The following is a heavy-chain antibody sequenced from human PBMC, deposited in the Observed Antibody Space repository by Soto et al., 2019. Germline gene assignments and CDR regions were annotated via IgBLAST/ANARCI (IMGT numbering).Heavy chain of an antibody. D-gene: IGHD2-8*01. V-gene: IGHV4-59*08. CDR3: ARHMYGNSVDV. CDR2: VSYSGRT. J-gene: IGHJ6*02. Sequence: SETLSLTCTVSGVSFTSYHWSWLRQSPEKGLEWIGYVSYSGRTNYNPSFNSRVIISLDTSNNQFSLKLTSMTAADTAVYFCARHMYGNSVDVWGQGTTVTVS. CDR1: GVSFTSYH.